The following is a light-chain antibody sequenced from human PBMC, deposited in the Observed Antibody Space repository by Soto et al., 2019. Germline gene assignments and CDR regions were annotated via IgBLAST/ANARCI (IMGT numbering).Light chain of an antibody. Sequence: EIVLTQSPATLSLSPGERATLSCRASQSVSSYLAWYQQKPGQAPRLLIYDASNRATGIPARFSGSGSGTDFNLTISSLEPEDFAVYYCQKRSNWLTFGGGTKVEIK. CDR1: QSVSSY. V-gene: IGKV3-11*01. CDR2: DAS. J-gene: IGKJ4*01. CDR3: QKRSNWLT.